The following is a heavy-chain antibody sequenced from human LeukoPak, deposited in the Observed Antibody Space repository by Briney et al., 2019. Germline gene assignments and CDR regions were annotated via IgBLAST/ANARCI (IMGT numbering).Heavy chain of an antibody. CDR3: ARNPIAIAARRFDP. J-gene: IGHJ5*02. Sequence: SGTLSLTCAVSGGSISSSNWWSWVRQPPGKGLEWIGEINHSGSTNYNPSLKSRVTISVDTSKNQFSLKLSSVTAADTAVYYCARNPIAIAARRFDPWGQGTLVTVSS. CDR2: INHSGST. CDR1: GGSISSSNW. V-gene: IGHV4-4*02. D-gene: IGHD6-6*01.